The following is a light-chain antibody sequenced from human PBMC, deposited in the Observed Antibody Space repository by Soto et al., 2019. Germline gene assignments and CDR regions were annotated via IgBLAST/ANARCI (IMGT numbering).Light chain of an antibody. CDR1: SSNIGNNA. Sequence: QSVLTQPPSVSAAPRQRVTISCSGSSSNIGNNAVNWYQQLPGKAPKLLIHDDDREPSAVSDRFSGSKSGTSASLAISGLQSEEEADYYCAAWDDSLNGPVFGGGTKVTVL. CDR3: AAWDDSLNGPV. CDR2: DDD. J-gene: IGLJ3*02. V-gene: IGLV1-36*01.